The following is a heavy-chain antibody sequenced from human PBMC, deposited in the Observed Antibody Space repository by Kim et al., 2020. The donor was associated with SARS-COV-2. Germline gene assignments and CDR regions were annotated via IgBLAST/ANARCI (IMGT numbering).Heavy chain of an antibody. D-gene: IGHD6-19*01. V-gene: IGHV1-18*01. J-gene: IGHJ6*02. CDR2: ISAYNGNT. Sequence: ASVKVSCKASGYTFTSYGISWVRQAPGQGLEWMGWISAYNGNTNYAQKLQGRVTMTTDTSTSTAYMELRSLRSDDTAVYYCARFMYSSGWYPNYYYYYGMDVWGQGTTVTVSS. CDR1: GYTFTSYG. CDR3: ARFMYSSGWYPNYYYYYGMDV.